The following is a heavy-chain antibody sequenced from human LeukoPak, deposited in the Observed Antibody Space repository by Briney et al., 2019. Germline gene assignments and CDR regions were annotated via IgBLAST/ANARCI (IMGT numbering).Heavy chain of an antibody. Sequence: GGSLRLSCEGSGFSLSSYSMHWVRQAPGKGLEWVSGISPSGDITYYADSVKGRFTISRDNSKNTLYLEVISLTAEDTAVYYCAKDDAWLQFGEWSQGTLVTVSS. J-gene: IGHJ4*02. CDR1: GFSLSSYS. CDR2: ISPSGDIT. CDR3: AKDDAWLQFGE. D-gene: IGHD3-10*01. V-gene: IGHV3-23*01.